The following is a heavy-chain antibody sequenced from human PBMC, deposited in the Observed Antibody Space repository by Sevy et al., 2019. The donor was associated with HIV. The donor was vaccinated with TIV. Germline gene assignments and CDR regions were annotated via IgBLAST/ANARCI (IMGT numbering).Heavy chain of an antibody. D-gene: IGHD5-18*01. V-gene: IGHV1-3*01. CDR2: INAGNGNT. CDR3: ARGGRIQLPPYYYYGMDV. CDR1: GYTFTSYA. J-gene: IGHJ6*02. Sequence: ASVKVSCKASGYTFTSYAMHWVRQAPGQRLEWMGWINAGNGNTKYSQKFQGRVTITRDTSASTAYMELSSLRSEDTAVYYCARGGRIQLPPYYYYGMDVWGQGTTVTVSS.